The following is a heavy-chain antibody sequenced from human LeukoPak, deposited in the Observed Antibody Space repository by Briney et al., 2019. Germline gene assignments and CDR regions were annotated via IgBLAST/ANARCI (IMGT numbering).Heavy chain of an antibody. J-gene: IGHJ4*02. CDR2: IKEDGSQT. CDR3: ARDIPRGATHLDY. D-gene: IGHD1-26*01. V-gene: IGHV3-7*01. Sequence: GGSLRLSCAASGFAFSNYWMTWVRQAPGKGLEWVANIKEDGSQTYYGDSVKGRFTISRDNAKNSLYLQMNILRVEDTAVYYCARDIPRGATHLDYWGQGTLVTVSS. CDR1: GFAFSNYW.